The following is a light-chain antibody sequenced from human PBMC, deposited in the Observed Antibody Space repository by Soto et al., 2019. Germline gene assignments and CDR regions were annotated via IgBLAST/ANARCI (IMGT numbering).Light chain of an antibody. CDR3: ATWDDSLSGQV. J-gene: IGLJ2*01. Sequence: QSVLTQPPSVSGAPRQRVTISCSGSRSNIGNNAVNWYQQFPGRAPKLLIYYDDLLPSGVSDRFSGSKSGTSASLAISGLQSEDEADYYCATWDDSLSGQVFGGGTKLTV. V-gene: IGLV1-36*01. CDR2: YDD. CDR1: RSNIGNNA.